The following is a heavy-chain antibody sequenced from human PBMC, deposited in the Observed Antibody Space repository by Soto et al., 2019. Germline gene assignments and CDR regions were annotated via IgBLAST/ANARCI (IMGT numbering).Heavy chain of an antibody. V-gene: IGHV3-23*01. CDR2: ISGSGGSR. J-gene: IGHJ6*02. CDR1: GFTFSSYA. D-gene: IGHD3-10*01. CDR3: AKDHILLWFGEWNYYGMDV. Sequence: GGSLRLSCAASGFTFSSYAMSWVRQAPGKGLEWVSAISGSGGSRYYADSVKGRFTISRDNSKNTLYLQMNSLRAEDTAVYYCAKDHILLWFGEWNYYGMDVWGQGTTVTFSS.